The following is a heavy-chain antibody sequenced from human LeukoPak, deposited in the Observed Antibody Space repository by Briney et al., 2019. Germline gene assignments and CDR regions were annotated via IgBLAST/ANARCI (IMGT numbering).Heavy chain of an antibody. J-gene: IGHJ6*03. D-gene: IGHD2-2*01. CDR3: AKDGVPAAMWYYYYYMDV. CDR2: IIPIFGTA. CDR1: GGTFSSYA. Sequence: ASVKVSCKASGGTFSSYAISWVRQAPGQGLEWMGGIIPIFGTANYAQKFQGRVTITADESTSTAYMELSSLRSEDTAVYYCAKDGVPAAMWYYYYYMDVWGKGTTVTVSS. V-gene: IGHV1-69*13.